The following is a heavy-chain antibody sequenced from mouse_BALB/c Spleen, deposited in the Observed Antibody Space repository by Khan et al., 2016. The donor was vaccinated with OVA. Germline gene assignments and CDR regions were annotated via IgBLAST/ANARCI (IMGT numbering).Heavy chain of an antibody. J-gene: IGHJ4*01. Sequence: EVQLQESGPGLVKPFQSLSLTCTVTGYSITSDYAWNWIRQFPGNKLEWMGCISYSGSTSYNTSLKSRISITRDTSKNQFFLQLNSVTTEDTATYYCASELGRYYAMDYWGQGTSVTVSS. V-gene: IGHV3-2*02. D-gene: IGHD4-1*01. CDR1: GYSITSDYA. CDR3: ASELGRYYAMDY. CDR2: ISYSGST.